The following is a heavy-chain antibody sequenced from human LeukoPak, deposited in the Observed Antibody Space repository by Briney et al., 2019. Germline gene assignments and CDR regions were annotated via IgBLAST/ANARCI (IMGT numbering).Heavy chain of an antibody. Sequence: SETLSLTCTVSGGSISSYYWSWFRQPPGKGLEWIGYIYYSGSTNYNPSLKSRVTISVDKSKNQFSLKLSSVTAADTAVYYCARVRDTAMDAYYYYYMDVWGKGTTVTVSS. V-gene: IGHV4-59*01. CDR3: ARVRDTAMDAYYYYYMDV. CDR1: GGSISSYY. J-gene: IGHJ6*03. CDR2: IYYSGST. D-gene: IGHD5-18*01.